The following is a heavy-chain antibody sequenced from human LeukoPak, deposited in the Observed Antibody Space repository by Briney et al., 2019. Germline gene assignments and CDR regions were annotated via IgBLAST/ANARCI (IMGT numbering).Heavy chain of an antibody. CDR2: INQDGSEK. D-gene: IGHD3-22*01. Sequence: GGSLRLSCGASGFTLKNYWMSWVRQAPGKRLEWVANINQDGSEKYYVDSVKDRLTISRDNAKNSLYLQMNSLRAEDTAVYYCARDLGQYYDTSDNWFDPWGQGTLVTVSS. CDR1: GFTLKNYW. V-gene: IGHV3-7*01. J-gene: IGHJ5*02. CDR3: ARDLGQYYDTSDNWFDP.